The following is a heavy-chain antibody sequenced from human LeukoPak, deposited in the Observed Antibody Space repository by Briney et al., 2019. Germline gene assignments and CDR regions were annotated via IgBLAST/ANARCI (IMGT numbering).Heavy chain of an antibody. CDR1: GFTFGSYT. V-gene: IGHV3-48*01. Sequence: GGSLRLSCAASGFTFGSYTMNWVRQAPGKGLEWVLHISHSSGTIYYADAVKGRFTGSRDNDKNSLYLQMNSLRAEDTAVYYCARDPNDNSGNFYPFDYWGQGTLVTVSS. CDR2: ISHSSGTI. J-gene: IGHJ4*02. CDR3: ARDPNDNSGNFYPFDY. D-gene: IGHD3-22*01.